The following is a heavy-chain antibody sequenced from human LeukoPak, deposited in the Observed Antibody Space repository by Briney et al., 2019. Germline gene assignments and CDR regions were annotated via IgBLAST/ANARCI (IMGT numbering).Heavy chain of an antibody. Sequence: GGSLRLSCAVSEITLSNYGMTWVRQAPGKGLEWVAGISDSGGSTNYADSVKGRFTISRDNPKNTLYLQMNSLRIEDTAVYFCASGKGVYDFGWLDPWGQGTPVSVSS. CDR1: EITLSNYG. CDR3: ASGKGVYDFGWLDP. D-gene: IGHD3-3*01. J-gene: IGHJ5*02. CDR2: ISDSGGST. V-gene: IGHV3-23*01.